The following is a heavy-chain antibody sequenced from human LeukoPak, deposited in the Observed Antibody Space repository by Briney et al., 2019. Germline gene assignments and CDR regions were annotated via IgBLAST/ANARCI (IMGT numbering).Heavy chain of an antibody. V-gene: IGHV4-59*01. CDR3: ARDRGSGSYQL. CDR1: GGSISSYY. J-gene: IGHJ4*02. D-gene: IGHD3-10*01. CDR2: IYYSGST. Sequence: SETLSLTCTVSGGSISSYYWSWIRQPPGKGLEWIGYIYYSGSTNYNPSLKSRVTISVDTSKNQFSLKLSSVTAADTAVYYCARDRGSGSYQLWGQGTLVTVSS.